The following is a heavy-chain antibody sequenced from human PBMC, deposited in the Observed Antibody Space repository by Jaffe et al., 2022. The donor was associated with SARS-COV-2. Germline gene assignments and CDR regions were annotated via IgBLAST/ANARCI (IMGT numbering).Heavy chain of an antibody. CDR3: ARGDDIGITSFGVVIIGEILFDY. J-gene: IGHJ4*02. CDR1: GFTLTGYS. D-gene: IGHD3-3*01. CDR2: ISSSSDYI. V-gene: IGHV3-21*01. Sequence: EVQLVESGGGLVKPGGSLRLSCAASGFTLTGYSIHWVRQAPGKGLEWVSSISSSSDYIYYADSVKGRFTISRDNAKNSLYLQMNSLRAEDTAVYYCARGDDIGITSFGVVIIGEILFDYWGQGTLVTVSS.